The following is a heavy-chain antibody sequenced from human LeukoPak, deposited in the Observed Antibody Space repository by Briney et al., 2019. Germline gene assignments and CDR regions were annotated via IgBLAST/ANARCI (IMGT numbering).Heavy chain of an antibody. CDR2: IYSGGST. Sequence: PGGSLRLFCAASGFTVSSNYVSWVRQAPGKGLEWVSVIYSGGSTYYADSVKGRFTISRDNSKNTLCLQMNSLRAEDTAVYYCARVSYDSSGYYFDYWGQGTLVTVSS. CDR3: ARVSYDSSGYYFDY. J-gene: IGHJ4*02. D-gene: IGHD3-22*01. V-gene: IGHV3-53*01. CDR1: GFTVSSNY.